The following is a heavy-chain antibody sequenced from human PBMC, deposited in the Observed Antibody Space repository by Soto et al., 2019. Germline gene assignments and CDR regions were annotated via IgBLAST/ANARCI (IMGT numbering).Heavy chain of an antibody. D-gene: IGHD2-2*01. CDR1: GDSVSSNSAA. CDR3: ARVPTYCSSTSCYPGYYYYGMDV. Sequence: SQTLSLTCAISGDSVSSNSAAWNWIRQSPSRGLEWLGRTYYRSKWYNDYAVSVKSRITINPDTSKNQFYLQLNSVTPEDTAVYYCARVPTYCSSTSCYPGYYYYGMDVWGQGTTVTVSS. CDR2: TYYRSKWYN. V-gene: IGHV6-1*01. J-gene: IGHJ6*02.